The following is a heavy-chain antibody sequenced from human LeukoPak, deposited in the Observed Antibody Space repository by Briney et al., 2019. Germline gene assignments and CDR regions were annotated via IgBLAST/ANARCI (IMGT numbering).Heavy chain of an antibody. CDR1: GYTLTELS. CDR2: INPKNGAT. CDR3: ARDYCDGKNCQGGYYGMDA. D-gene: IGHD2-21*01. Sequence: GASVKVSCKVSGYTLTELSMHWVRQAPGQGLEWMGWINPKNGATNYAQKFRGRVTMTRDTSSSIAYMDLSSLRSDDTAVYYCARDYCDGKNCQGGYYGMDAWGQGTTVTVSS. J-gene: IGHJ6*01. V-gene: IGHV1-2*02.